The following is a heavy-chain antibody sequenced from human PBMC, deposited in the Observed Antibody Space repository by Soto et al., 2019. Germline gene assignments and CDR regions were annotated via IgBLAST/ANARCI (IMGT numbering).Heavy chain of an antibody. CDR2: ISAYNGNT. Sequence: ASGKVSYKASGYTFPSYGISLVRQAPGQGLEWMGWISAYNGNTNYAQKLQGRVTMTTDTSTSTAYMELRSLRSDDTAVYYCASFRDQFAFDIWGQGTMVTVSS. D-gene: IGHD2-21*01. CDR3: ASFRDQFAFDI. CDR1: GYTFPSYG. J-gene: IGHJ3*02. V-gene: IGHV1-18*01.